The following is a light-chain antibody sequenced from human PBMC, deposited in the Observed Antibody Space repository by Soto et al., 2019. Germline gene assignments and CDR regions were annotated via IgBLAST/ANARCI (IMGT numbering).Light chain of an antibody. Sequence: QSALTQPPSVSGAPGQRVTISCTGNNSNIGSGYGLHWYQQLPGMAPKLLIYGDNNRPSGVPDRFSGSTSGTSASLAITGLQAEDEADYYCQSYDSTLSSSVFGGGTKVTVL. V-gene: IGLV1-40*01. CDR3: QSYDSTLSSSV. CDR1: NSNIGSGYG. CDR2: GDN. J-gene: IGLJ3*02.